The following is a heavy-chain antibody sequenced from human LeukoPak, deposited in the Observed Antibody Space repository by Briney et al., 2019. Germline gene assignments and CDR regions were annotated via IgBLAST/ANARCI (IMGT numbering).Heavy chain of an antibody. CDR3: ARVDYGDYGFDY. V-gene: IGHV3-66*01. D-gene: IGHD4-17*01. J-gene: IGHJ4*02. CDR1: GFIFRIYG. Sequence: PGGSLRLSCAASGFIFRIYGMHWVRQAPGKGLEWVSVIYSGGSTYYADSVKGRFTISRDNSKNTLYLQMNSLRAEDTAVYYCARVDYGDYGFDYWGQGTLVTVSS. CDR2: IYSGGST.